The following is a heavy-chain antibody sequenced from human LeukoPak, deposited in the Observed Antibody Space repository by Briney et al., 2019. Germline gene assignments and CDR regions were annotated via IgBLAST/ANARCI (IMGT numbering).Heavy chain of an antibody. CDR1: GFTFRNYA. CDR3: ARGGYSMSYYGMDV. J-gene: IGHJ6*02. CDR2: ISAADGDNT. V-gene: IGHV3-23*01. D-gene: IGHD3-22*01. Sequence: GGSLRLSCAASGFTFRNYAMGWVRQAPGKGLEWVSVISAADGDNTYYADSVKGRLTIPRDNAKNSLYLQMNSLRAEDTAVYYCARGGYSMSYYGMDVWGQGTTVTVSS.